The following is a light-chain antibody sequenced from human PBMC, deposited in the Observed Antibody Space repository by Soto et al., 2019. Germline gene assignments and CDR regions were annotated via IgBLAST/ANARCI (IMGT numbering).Light chain of an antibody. V-gene: IGKV1-5*01. J-gene: IGKJ1*01. CDR3: QQYNSDSRT. CDR1: QSISTW. CDR2: DAS. Sequence: DIQMTQSPSTLSAFVGDRVTITCRASQSISTWLAWYQQKPGNAPKLVIFDASNLESGVPSRFSGSGSGTEFTLTIDSLQPDDFATYYCQQYNSDSRTFGQGTELDIK.